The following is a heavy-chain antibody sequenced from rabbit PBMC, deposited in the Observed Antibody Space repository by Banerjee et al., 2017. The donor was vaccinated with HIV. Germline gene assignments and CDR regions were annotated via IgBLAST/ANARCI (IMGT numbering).Heavy chain of an antibody. D-gene: IGHD4-1*01. J-gene: IGHJ4*01. CDR3: ARDSAGREDFNL. CDR1: GFSFSNKYV. Sequence: QEQLEESGGDLVKPEGSLTLTCTASGFSFSNKYVISWVRQAPGKGLEWIACINTSSGNTVYATWAKGRFTISKTSWTTVTLQMTSLTAADTATYFCARDSAGREDFNLWGPGTLVTVS. CDR2: INTSSGNT. V-gene: IGHV1S45*01.